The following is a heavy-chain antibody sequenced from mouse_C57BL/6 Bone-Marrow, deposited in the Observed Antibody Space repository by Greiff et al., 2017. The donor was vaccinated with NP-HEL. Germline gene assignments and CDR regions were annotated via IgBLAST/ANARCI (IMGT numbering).Heavy chain of an antibody. CDR1: GFSFNTYA. CDR3: VRHGDYDGYSPFDY. Sequence: EVKLVESGGGLVQPKGSLKLSCAASGFSFNTYAMNWVRQAPGKGLEWVARIRSKSNNYATYYADSVKDRFTISRDDSESMLYLQMNNLKTEDTAMYYCVRHGDYDGYSPFDYGGQGTTLTVSS. D-gene: IGHD2-3*01. V-gene: IGHV10-1*01. CDR2: IRSKSNNYAT. J-gene: IGHJ2*01.